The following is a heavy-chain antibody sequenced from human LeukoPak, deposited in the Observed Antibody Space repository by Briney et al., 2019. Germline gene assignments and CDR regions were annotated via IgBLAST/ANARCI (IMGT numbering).Heavy chain of an antibody. CDR1: GFTFSSYS. Sequence: PGGSLRLSCAASGFTFSSYSMNWVRQAPGKGLEWVSSISSSSSYIYYADSVKGRFTISRDNAKNSLYLQMNSLRAEDTAVYYCARERAAAGPLCYYYYGLDVWGQGTTVTVSS. CDR3: ARERAAAGPLCYYYYGLDV. CDR2: ISSSSSYI. V-gene: IGHV3-21*01. J-gene: IGHJ6*02. D-gene: IGHD6-13*01.